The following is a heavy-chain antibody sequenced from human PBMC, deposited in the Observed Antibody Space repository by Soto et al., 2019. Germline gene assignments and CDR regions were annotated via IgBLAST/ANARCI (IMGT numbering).Heavy chain of an antibody. V-gene: IGHV1-58*02. J-gene: IGHJ4*02. CDR1: GFTITSSA. CDR3: AAVGIAVH. D-gene: IGHD6-19*01. Sequence: SVKVSCQASGFTITSSAMQWVRQARGQRLEWIGWIVVGSGNTNYAQKFQGRVTITRDMSTSTAYMELSSLRSEDTAVYYCAAVGIAVHWGQGTLVTVSS. CDR2: IVVGSGNT.